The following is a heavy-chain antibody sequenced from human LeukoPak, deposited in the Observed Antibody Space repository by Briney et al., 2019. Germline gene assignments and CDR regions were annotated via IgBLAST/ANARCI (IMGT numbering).Heavy chain of an antibody. CDR3: AKDIGSWITGTGDY. CDR2: ISWNSGSI. J-gene: IGHJ4*02. Sequence: GGSLRLSCAASGFTFDDYAMHWVRQAPGKGLEWVSGISWNSGSIGYADSVKGRFTISRDNAKNSLYLQMNSLRAEDTALYYCAKDIGSWITGTGDYWGQGTLVTVSS. V-gene: IGHV3-9*01. CDR1: GFTFDDYA. D-gene: IGHD1-20*01.